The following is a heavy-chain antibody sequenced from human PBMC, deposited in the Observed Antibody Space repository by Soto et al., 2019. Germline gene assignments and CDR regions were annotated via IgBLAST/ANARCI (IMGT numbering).Heavy chain of an antibody. CDR3: ANAFY. V-gene: IGHV3-9*01. CDR1: GFTFDDYA. J-gene: IGHJ4*02. Sequence: EVQLVESGGGLVQPGRSLRLSCAASGFTFDDYAMHWVRQAPGKGLEWVSGISWNSGSIGYADSVKGRFIISRDNAKNSLYLQMNSLRAEDTALYYCANAFYWGQGTLVTVSS. CDR2: ISWNSGSI.